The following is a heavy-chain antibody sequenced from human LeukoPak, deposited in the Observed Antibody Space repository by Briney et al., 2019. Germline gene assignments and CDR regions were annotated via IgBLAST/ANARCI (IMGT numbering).Heavy chain of an antibody. V-gene: IGHV3-53*04. Sequence: GGSLRLSCAASGFTVSSNYMSWVRQAPGKGLEWVSVIYSGGITYYADSEEGPFTSSRNNSKNTLYLQMNRLRAEDTAVYYCARARVYTWYSDLWGRGTLVTVSS. CDR2: IYSGGIT. D-gene: IGHD5/OR15-5a*01. CDR1: GFTVSSNY. CDR3: ARARVYTWYSDL. J-gene: IGHJ2*01.